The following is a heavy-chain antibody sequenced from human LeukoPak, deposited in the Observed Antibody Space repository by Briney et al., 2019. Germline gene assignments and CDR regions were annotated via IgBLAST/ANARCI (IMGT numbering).Heavy chain of an antibody. J-gene: IGHJ4*02. Sequence: ETLSLTCTVSGGSISSSSYYWGWIRQPPGKGLEWVSSVSTGSNYIYYADSVKGRFTISRDNAKNSLYLQMNGLRAEDTAVYYCARVGANGGMHDYWGQGTLVTVSP. D-gene: IGHD4-23*01. V-gene: IGHV3-21*04. CDR2: VSTGSNYI. CDR1: GGSISSSS. CDR3: ARVGANGGMHDY.